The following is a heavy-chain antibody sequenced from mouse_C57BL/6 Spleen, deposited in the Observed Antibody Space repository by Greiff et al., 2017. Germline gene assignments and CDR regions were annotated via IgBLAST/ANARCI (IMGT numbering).Heavy chain of an antibody. CDR3: AIADYPYAMGY. CDR1: GYTFTSYW. Sequence: QVQLQQPGAELVKPGASVKVSCKASGYTFTSYWIHWVKQRPGQGLEWIGRIDPSDSDTNYNQKFKGKATLTVDESSSTAYMQLSSLTSEDAAVYYCAIADYPYAMGYWGQGASVTVS. CDR2: IDPSDSDT. V-gene: IGHV1-74*01. D-gene: IGHD2-4*01. J-gene: IGHJ4*01.